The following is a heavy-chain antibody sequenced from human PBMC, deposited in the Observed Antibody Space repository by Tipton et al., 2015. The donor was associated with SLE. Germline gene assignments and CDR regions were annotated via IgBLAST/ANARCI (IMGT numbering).Heavy chain of an antibody. CDR3: AKANYYDTSLDI. CDR1: GFTFDDYA. J-gene: IGHJ3*02. CDR2: ISWDSATI. D-gene: IGHD3-22*01. V-gene: IGHV3-9*01. Sequence: SLRLSCAASGFTFDDYAMHWVRQGPGKGLEWVSSISWDSATIRYAHSVRGRFTVSRDNAKNSLYLEMNSLTEEDTALFYCAKANYYDTSLDIWGQGTMVIVSS.